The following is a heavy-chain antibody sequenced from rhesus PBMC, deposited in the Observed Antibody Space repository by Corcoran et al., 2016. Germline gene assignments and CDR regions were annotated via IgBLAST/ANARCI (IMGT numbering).Heavy chain of an antibody. CDR2: ISGRGGGT. Sequence: QLQLQESGPGLVKPSETLSLTCAVSGGSIRSNWWSWIRPPPGKGLEWIGRISGRGGGTSDNPTRKSRVTMTTDTAKNQVSMKLSSVTAADTAGYYCARRRGSYGSGYYGNAWDVWGRGVLVTVSS. CDR3: ARRRGSYGSGYYGNAWDV. V-gene: IGHV4-57*02. D-gene: IGHD3-28*01. CDR1: GGSIRSNW. J-gene: IGHJ5-2*02.